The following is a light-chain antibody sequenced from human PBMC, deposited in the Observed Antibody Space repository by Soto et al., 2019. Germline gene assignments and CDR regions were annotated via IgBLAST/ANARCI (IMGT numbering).Light chain of an antibody. CDR1: SSDVGGYNY. CDR2: EVS. V-gene: IGLV2-14*01. Sequence: QSVLTQPASASGSPGQSITISCTGTSSDVGGYNYVSWYQQHPGQAPKIMIYEVSNPPSGASNRFSGSTSGNTASLTISGLHAEDDSDYYCSSYTSCSTLGVFGTGTKVTV. J-gene: IGLJ1*01. CDR3: SSYTSCSTLGV.